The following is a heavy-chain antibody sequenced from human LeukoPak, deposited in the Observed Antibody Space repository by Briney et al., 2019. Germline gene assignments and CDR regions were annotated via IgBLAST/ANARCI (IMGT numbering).Heavy chain of an antibody. J-gene: IGHJ4*02. Sequence: EASVKVSCKASGYTFTGYYMHWVRQAPGQGLEWTGWINPNSGGTNYAQKFQGRVTMTRDTSISTAYMELSRLRSDDTAVYYCALGYSSSWLFDYWGQGTLVTVSS. CDR1: GYTFTGYY. V-gene: IGHV1-2*02. D-gene: IGHD6-13*01. CDR2: INPNSGGT. CDR3: ALGYSSSWLFDY.